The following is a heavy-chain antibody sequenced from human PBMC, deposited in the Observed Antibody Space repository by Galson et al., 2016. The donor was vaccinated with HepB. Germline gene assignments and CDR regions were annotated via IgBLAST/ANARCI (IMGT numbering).Heavy chain of an antibody. J-gene: IGHJ6*04. V-gene: IGHV4-31*03. Sequence: TLSLTCTVSGAYISTGGFYWSWIRLQPGKGLERIGYIYYSGNTYYNPTVRSRVTISVDRSKNLFSLKLTSVTAADTAVYYCARESIYYDTLTDKDYYYGMDVWSRGTAVTVSS. CDR2: IYYSGNT. CDR1: GAYISTGGFY. D-gene: IGHD3-9*01. CDR3: ARESIYYDTLTDKDYYYGMDV.